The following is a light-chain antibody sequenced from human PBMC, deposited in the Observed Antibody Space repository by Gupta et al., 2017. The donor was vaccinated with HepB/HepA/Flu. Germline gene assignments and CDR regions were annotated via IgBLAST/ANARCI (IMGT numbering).Light chain of an antibody. V-gene: IGLV2-14*03. Sequence: QSALTQPASVSGSPGQSITISCSGTSSDVGAYDHVSWYQHHPGKAPKLMIYGVNNRPSGVSDRFSGSKSGNTASLTISGLQAEDEADYFCNSDTTRSTVVFGGGTKLTVL. J-gene: IGLJ2*01. CDR1: SSDVGAYDH. CDR2: GVN. CDR3: NSDTTRSTVV.